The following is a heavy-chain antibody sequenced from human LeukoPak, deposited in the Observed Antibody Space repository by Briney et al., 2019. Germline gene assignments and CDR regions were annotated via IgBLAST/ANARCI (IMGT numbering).Heavy chain of an antibody. Sequence: PGGSLRLSCTASGFAFSVYAMSWLRQPPGKGLEWVSTINANSGTTSYAASVRGRFTISRGNSKNTLYLQLNTLRADDTATYYCAKPISGGLAVTADWFHPWGQGTLVVVSS. D-gene: IGHD6-19*01. CDR1: GFAFSVYA. V-gene: IGHV3-23*01. J-gene: IGHJ5*01. CDR2: INANSGTT. CDR3: AKPISGGLAVTADWFHP.